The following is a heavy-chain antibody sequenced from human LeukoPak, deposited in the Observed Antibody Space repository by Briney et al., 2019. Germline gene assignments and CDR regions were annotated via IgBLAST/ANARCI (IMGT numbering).Heavy chain of an antibody. CDR1: GGSISSYY. D-gene: IGHD4-4*01. CDR3: ARGLTTVSSYNWFDP. V-gene: IGHV4-59*12. CDR2: IYYSGST. Sequence: SETLSLTCTVSGGSISSYYWSWIRQPPGKGLEWIGYIYYSGSTNYNPSLKSRVTISVDTSKNQFSLKLSPVTAADTAVYYCARGLTTVSSYNWFDPWGQGTLVTVSS. J-gene: IGHJ5*02.